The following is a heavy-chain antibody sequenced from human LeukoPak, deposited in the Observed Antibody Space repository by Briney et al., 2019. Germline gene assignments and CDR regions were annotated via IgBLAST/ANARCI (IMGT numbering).Heavy chain of an antibody. CDR1: GYTFTSYD. J-gene: IGHJ5*02. V-gene: IGHV1-8*01. CDR2: MNPNSGNT. Sequence: ASVKVSCKASGYTFTSYDINWVRQATGQGLEWMGWMNPNSGNTGYAQKFQGRVTMTRNTSISTAYMELSSLRSEDTAVYYCARDPNTMVRGVMTGWNWFDPWGQGTLVTVSS. D-gene: IGHD3-10*01. CDR3: ARDPNTMVRGVMTGWNWFDP.